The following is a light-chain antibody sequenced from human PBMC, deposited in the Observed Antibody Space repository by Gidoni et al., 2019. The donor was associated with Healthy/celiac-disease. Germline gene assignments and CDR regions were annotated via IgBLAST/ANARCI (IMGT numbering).Light chain of an antibody. J-gene: IGLJ2*01. CDR3: SSYTGSSTV. Sequence: HCALTQPASVSGSPGQSITISCTGTSSDLGVYNYVSWYQQHPDNAPKLIIYDVSYRPSGISNRFSGSKSGNTASLTISGLQGEDEADYYCSSYTGSSTVFGGGTKLTVL. V-gene: IGLV2-14*03. CDR1: SSDLGVYNY. CDR2: DVS.